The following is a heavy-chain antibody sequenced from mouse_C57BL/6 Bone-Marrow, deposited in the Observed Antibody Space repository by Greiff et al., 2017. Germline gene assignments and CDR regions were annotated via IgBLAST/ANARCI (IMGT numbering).Heavy chain of an antibody. CDR1: GYTFTDYY. V-gene: IGHV1-26*01. Sequence: EVQLQQSGPELVKPGASVKISCKASGYTFTDYYMNWVKQSHGKSLEWIGDINPNNGGTSYNQKFKGKATLTVDKSSSTAYMELRSLTSEDSAVYYCAKGQDSSGFDDWGKGTTLTVSS. CDR2: INPNNGGT. D-gene: IGHD3-2*02. CDR3: AKGQDSSGFDD. J-gene: IGHJ2*01.